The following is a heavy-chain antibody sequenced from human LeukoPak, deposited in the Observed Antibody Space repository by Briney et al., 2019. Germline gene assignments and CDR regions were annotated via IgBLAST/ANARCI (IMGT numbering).Heavy chain of an antibody. CDR1: RYTFTGYY. V-gene: IGHV1-46*01. CDR3: ATTGGDYLPLLFDY. CDR2: INPSGGST. D-gene: IGHD4-17*01. Sequence: ASVKVSCKASRYTFTGYYMHWVRQAPGQGLEWMGIINPSGGSTSYAQKFQGRVTMTRDTSTSTVYMELSSLRSEDTAVYYCATTGGDYLPLLFDYWGQGTLVTVSS. J-gene: IGHJ4*02.